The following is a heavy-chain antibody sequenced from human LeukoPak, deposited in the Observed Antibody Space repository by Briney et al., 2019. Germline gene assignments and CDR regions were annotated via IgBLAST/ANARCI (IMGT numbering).Heavy chain of an antibody. D-gene: IGHD3-22*01. J-gene: IGHJ4*02. Sequence: ASVKVSCKASGGTFSSYAISWVRQAPGQGLEWMGRIIPILGIANYAQKFQGRVTITADKSTSTAYMELSSLRSEDTAVYYCASSRYDYYDSGGYFNYWGQGTLVTVSS. CDR2: IIPILGIA. CDR3: ASSRYDYYDSGGYFNY. V-gene: IGHV1-69*04. CDR1: GGTFSSYA.